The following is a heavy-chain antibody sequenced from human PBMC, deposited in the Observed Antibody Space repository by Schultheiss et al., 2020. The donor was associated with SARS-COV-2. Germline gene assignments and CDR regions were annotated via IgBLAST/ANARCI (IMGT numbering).Heavy chain of an antibody. V-gene: IGHV4-4*07. J-gene: IGHJ6*03. Sequence: SETLSLTCTVSGGSISSYYWSWIRQPAGKGLEWIGRIYTSGSTNYNPSLKSRVTMSVDTSKNQFSLKLSSVTAADTAVYYCARDGSGLGNYYMDVWGKGTTVTVSS. CDR1: GGSISSYY. D-gene: IGHD1-26*01. CDR3: ARDGSGLGNYYMDV. CDR2: IYTSGST.